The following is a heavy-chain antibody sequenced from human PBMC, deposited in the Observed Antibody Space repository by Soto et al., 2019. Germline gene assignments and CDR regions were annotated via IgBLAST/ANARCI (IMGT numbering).Heavy chain of an antibody. V-gene: IGHV4-34*01. D-gene: IGHD3-10*01. J-gene: IGHJ5*02. CDR3: ARGLNYYGSGSYYTPSRWFDP. CDR2: INHSGST. Sequence: SETLSLTCAVYGGSFSGYYWSWIRQPPGKGLEWIGEINHSGSTNYNPSLKSRVSISVDTSKNQFSLKLSSVTAADTAVYYCARGLNYYGSGSYYTPSRWFDPWGQGTLVTVSS. CDR1: GGSFSGYY.